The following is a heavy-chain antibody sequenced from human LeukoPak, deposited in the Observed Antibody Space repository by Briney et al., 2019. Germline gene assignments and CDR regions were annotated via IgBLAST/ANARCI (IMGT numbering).Heavy chain of an antibody. CDR3: ARVSSVTHYYYYYYMDV. D-gene: IGHD4-11*01. CDR1: GGSISSGGYY. J-gene: IGHJ6*03. V-gene: IGHV4-61*02. Sequence: SETLSLTCTVSGGSISSGGYYWSWIRQPAGKGLEWIGRIYTSGSTNYNPSLKSRVTISVDTSKNQFSLKLSSVTAADTAVYYCARVSSVTHYYYYYYMDVWGKGTTVTVSS. CDR2: IYTSGST.